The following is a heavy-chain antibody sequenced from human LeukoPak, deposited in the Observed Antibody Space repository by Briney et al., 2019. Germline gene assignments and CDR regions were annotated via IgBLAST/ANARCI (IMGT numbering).Heavy chain of an antibody. CDR3: AKIGAVAGHFDY. V-gene: IGHV3-30*02. J-gene: IGHJ4*02. Sequence: GGSLRLSCAASGFTFSTYWMHWVRQAPGKGLEWVAFIRFDGSDKYHADSVKGRFTISRDNSKNTVYLQMNSLRVEDTALYYCAKIGAVAGHFDYWGQGTLVTVSS. CDR2: IRFDGSDK. CDR1: GFTFSTYW. D-gene: IGHD6-19*01.